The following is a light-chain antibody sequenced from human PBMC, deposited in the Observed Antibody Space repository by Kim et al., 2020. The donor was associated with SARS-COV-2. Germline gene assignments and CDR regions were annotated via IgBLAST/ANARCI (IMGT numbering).Light chain of an antibody. V-gene: IGKV1-27*01. CDR3: QKYNSAPWT. CDR2: DAS. J-gene: IGKJ1*01. Sequence: DIQLTQSPSSLSASVGDGVTITCRANQGIGNYVAWYQQKPGKVPKLLIYDASVLQSGVPSRFSGSKSGTDFTLTISSLQPEDVATYYCQKYNSAPWTFGQGTKVDIK. CDR1: QGIGNY.